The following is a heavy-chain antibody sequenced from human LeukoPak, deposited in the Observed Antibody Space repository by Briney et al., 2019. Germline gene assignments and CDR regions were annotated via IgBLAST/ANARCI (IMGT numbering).Heavy chain of an antibody. D-gene: IGHD6-13*01. J-gene: IGHJ4*02. V-gene: IGHV3-21*01. CDR3: ARSPRYSRLNRG. CDR1: GFTFSTYS. Sequence: GGPLRLSCATSGFTFSTYSINWVRHSPEKGLEGVSSICSSRSYIYYADSVKGRFTISRDNAKNSLYLQMNSLRAEDTALYYCARSPRYSRLNRGWGQGTLVTVSS. CDR2: ICSSRSYI.